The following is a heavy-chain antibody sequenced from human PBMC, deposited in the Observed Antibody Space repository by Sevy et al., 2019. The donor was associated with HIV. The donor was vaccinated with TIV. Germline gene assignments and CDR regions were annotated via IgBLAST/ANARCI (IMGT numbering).Heavy chain of an antibody. CDR2: IYYSGST. CDR1: GGSISSYY. Sequence: SETLSLTCTVSGGSISSYYWNWIRQPPGKGLEWIAYIYYSGSTNYNPSLKSRVTISLDTSKNQFSLKLSSVTAADTAVYYCARGQTTVVTWNYYYYMDVWGKGTTVTVSS. V-gene: IGHV4-59*01. J-gene: IGHJ6*03. D-gene: IGHD4-17*01. CDR3: ARGQTTVVTWNYYYYMDV.